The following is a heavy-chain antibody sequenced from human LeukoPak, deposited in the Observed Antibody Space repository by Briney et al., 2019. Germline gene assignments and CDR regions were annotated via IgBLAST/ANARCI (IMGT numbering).Heavy chain of an antibody. D-gene: IGHD2-15*01. CDR3: ATYIQRPPGKDV. V-gene: IGHV3-30*03. J-gene: IGHJ6*02. CDR2: ISYDGSNK. CDR1: GFTFSSYG. Sequence: GGSLRLSCAASGFTFSSYGMHWVRQAPGKGLEWVAVISYDGSNKYFADSVKGRFTISRDNSKNTLYLQMNSLRAEDTALYFCATYIQRPPGKDVWGQGTMVTVSS.